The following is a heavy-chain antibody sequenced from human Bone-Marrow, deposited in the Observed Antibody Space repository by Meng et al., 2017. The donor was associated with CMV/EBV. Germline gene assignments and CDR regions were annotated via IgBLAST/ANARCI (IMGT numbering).Heavy chain of an antibody. J-gene: IGHJ6*02. CDR3: ARDLSYYDFWSGYYTPHYYYYGMDV. CDR1: GFTFSSYW. CDR2: IKPDGSEK. D-gene: IGHD3-3*01. Sequence: ETLSLTCAASGFTFSSYWMSWVRQAPGKGLEWVANIKPDGSEKYYVDSVKGRFTISRDNAKNSLYLQMNSLRAEDTAVYYWARDLSYYDFWSGYYTPHYYYYGMDVWGQGTTVTVSS. V-gene: IGHV3-7*01.